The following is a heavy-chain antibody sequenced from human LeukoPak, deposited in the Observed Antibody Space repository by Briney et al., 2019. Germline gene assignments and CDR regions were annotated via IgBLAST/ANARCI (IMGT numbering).Heavy chain of an antibody. D-gene: IGHD3-10*01. CDR2: INHSGST. CDR1: GGSFSGYY. J-gene: IGHJ4*02. CDR3: ARERRGATYYYGSGSRYYFDY. Sequence: KPSETLSPTCAVYGGSFSGYYWSWIRQPPGKGLEWIGEINHSGSTNYNPSLKSRVTISVDTSKNQFSLKLSSVTAADTAVYYCARERRGATYYYGSGSRYYFDYWGQGTLVTVSS. V-gene: IGHV4-34*01.